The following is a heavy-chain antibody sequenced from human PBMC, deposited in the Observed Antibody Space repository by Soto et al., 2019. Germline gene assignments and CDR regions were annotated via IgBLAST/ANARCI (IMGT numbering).Heavy chain of an antibody. CDR1: DGSFSGYY. D-gene: IGHD2-15*01. J-gene: IGHJ4*02. CDR2: VNHSGTT. V-gene: IGHV4-34*01. CDR3: ARINGGSPDF. Sequence: SETLSLTCAVSDGSFSGYYWTWIRQAPGKGLEWIGEVNHSGTTNYNPSLKSRVTMSVDPPKNQLPLKLTSVAAADTAVYYCARINGGSPDFWGQGTLVTVSS.